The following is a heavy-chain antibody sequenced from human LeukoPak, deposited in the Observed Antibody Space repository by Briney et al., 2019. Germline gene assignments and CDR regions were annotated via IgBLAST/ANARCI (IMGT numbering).Heavy chain of an antibody. Sequence: ASVKVSCKASGYTFTGYYIHWVRQAPGQGLEWMGWINPNSGGTNYAQKFQGRVTMTRDTSISTAYMELSRLRSDDTAVYYCGTSRARSSGWSDLDYWGQGTLVTVSS. J-gene: IGHJ4*02. CDR2: INPNSGGT. V-gene: IGHV1-2*02. CDR3: GTSRARSSGWSDLDY. D-gene: IGHD6-19*01. CDR1: GYTFTGYY.